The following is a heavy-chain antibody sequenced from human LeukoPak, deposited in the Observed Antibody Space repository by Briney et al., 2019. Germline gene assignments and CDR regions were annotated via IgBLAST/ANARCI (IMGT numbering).Heavy chain of an antibody. V-gene: IGHV3-7*01. CDR3: AKDRLLWFGELPFYFDY. Sequence: PGGSLRLSCAASGFTFSNYWMTWVRQAPGRGLEWVAVIKQDGSDKYYVDSVKGRFTISRDNAKNSLYLQMNSLRAEDTAVYYCAKDRLLWFGELPFYFDYWGQGILVTVSS. CDR1: GFTFSNYW. CDR2: IKQDGSDK. D-gene: IGHD3-10*01. J-gene: IGHJ4*02.